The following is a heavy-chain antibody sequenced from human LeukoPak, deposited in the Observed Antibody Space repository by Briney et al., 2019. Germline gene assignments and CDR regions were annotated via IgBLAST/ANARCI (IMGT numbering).Heavy chain of an antibody. CDR1: GFTFSSYA. D-gene: IGHD3-16*01. CDR2: ITGSGIDT. J-gene: IGHJ4*02. Sequence: GGSLRLSCAASGFTFSSYAMIWVRQAPGKGLDWVAVITGSGIDTFYADSVKGRFTISRDNSKDTLYLQMNSLRAEDTAVYYCAKGMLGGSYGPYFDYWGQGTLVTVSS. CDR3: AKGMLGGSYGPYFDY. V-gene: IGHV3-23*01.